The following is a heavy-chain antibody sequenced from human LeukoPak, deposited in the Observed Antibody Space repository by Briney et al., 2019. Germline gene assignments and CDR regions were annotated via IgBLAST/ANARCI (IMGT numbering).Heavy chain of an antibody. D-gene: IGHD5-18*01. V-gene: IGHV4-39*07. CDR3: ARDRGYGYGFPFDY. J-gene: IGHJ4*02. CDR1: GGSISSRDYC. Sequence: SETLSLTCTVSGGSISSRDYCWDWIRQSPGRGLEWIGSIYYNGSTYYNPSLKSRLTISVDTSKNQFSLKVSSVTAADTAVYYCARDRGYGYGFPFDYWGQGTLVTVSS. CDR2: IYYNGST.